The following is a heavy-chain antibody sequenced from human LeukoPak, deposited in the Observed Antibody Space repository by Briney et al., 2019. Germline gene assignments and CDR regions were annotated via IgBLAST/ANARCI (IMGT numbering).Heavy chain of an antibody. CDR3: ARSSGWSPPYFDY. V-gene: IGHV4-61*08. CDR1: GFSLNTDGIY. D-gene: IGHD6-19*01. J-gene: IGHJ4*02. CDR2: IYYSGST. Sequence: SGPALVKPTQTLTLTCTFSGFSLNTDGIYVSWIRQPPGKGLEWIGYIYYSGSTNYNPSLKSRVTISVDTSKNQFSLKLSSVTAADTAVYYCARSSGWSPPYFDYWGQGTLVTVSS.